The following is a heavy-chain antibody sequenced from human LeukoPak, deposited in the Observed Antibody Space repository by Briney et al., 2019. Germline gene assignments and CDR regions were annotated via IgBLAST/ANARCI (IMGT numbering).Heavy chain of an antibody. D-gene: IGHD3-22*01. Sequence: GESLKISCKSSGYSFTNYWIGWVRQMPGKGLEWMGIIYPGDSDIRYSPSFQGQVTFSADKSISTAYLQWSSLKASDTAMYYCAGSSHYDSSGYYPYHFDYWGQGTLVTVSS. V-gene: IGHV5-51*01. CDR3: AGSSHYDSSGYYPYHFDY. CDR1: GYSFTNYW. CDR2: IYPGDSDI. J-gene: IGHJ4*02.